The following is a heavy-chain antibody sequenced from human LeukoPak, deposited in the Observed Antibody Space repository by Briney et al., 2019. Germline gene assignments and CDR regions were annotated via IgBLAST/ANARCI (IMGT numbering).Heavy chain of an antibody. CDR1: GFTFSSYS. J-gene: IGHJ4*02. CDR2: ISSSSSTI. CDR3: AKVRWDNSGWYYSDS. D-gene: IGHD6-19*01. Sequence: GGSLRLSCGASGFTFSSYSMNWVRQAPGKGLEWVSYISSSSSTIYYADSVKGRFTVSRDNSKNTLYLQVNSLRVEDTAVYYCAKVRWDNSGWYYSDSWGQGTLVTVSS. V-gene: IGHV3-48*01.